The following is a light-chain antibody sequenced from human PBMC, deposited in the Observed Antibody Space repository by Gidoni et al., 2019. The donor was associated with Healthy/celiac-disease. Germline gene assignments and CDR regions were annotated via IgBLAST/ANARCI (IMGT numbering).Light chain of an antibody. Sequence: QSALTQPASVSGSPGQSITLSCTGTSSDVGGYNLVSWYQQHPGKAPKLMIYEVTKRPSGVSSRFSGSKSGNTASLTISGLQAEDEADYYCCSYAGTSALWVFGGGTEVTVX. CDR1: SSDVGGYNL. J-gene: IGLJ3*02. CDR2: EVT. CDR3: CSYAGTSALWV. V-gene: IGLV2-23*02.